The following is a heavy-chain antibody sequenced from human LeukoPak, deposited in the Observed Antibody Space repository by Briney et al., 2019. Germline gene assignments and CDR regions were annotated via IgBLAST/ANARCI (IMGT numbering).Heavy chain of an antibody. CDR3: ARDIKHDSSGYPYYFDY. D-gene: IGHD3-22*01. CDR2: ISAYNGNT. Sequence: GASVKVSCKASGYTFTSYGISWVRQAPGQGLEWMGWISAYNGNTNYAQKLQGRVTMTTDTSTSTAYMELRSLRSDDTAVYYCARDIKHDSSGYPYYFDYWGQGTLVTVSS. CDR1: GYTFTSYG. V-gene: IGHV1-18*01. J-gene: IGHJ4*02.